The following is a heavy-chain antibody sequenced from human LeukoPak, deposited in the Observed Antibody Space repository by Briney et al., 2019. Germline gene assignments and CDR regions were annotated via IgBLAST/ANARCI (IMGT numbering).Heavy chain of an antibody. CDR3: ARDRAPLLESYDFWSGYYYYYYYYMDV. CDR2: IKQDGSEK. V-gene: IGHV3-7*01. D-gene: IGHD3-3*01. CDR1: GFTFSSYW. J-gene: IGHJ6*03. Sequence: GGSLRLSCAASGFTFSSYWMSWVRQAPGKGLEWMANIKQDGSEKYYVDSVKGRFTISRDNAKNSLYLQMNSLRAEDTAVYYCARDRAPLLESYDFWSGYYYYYYYYMDVWGKGTTVTVSS.